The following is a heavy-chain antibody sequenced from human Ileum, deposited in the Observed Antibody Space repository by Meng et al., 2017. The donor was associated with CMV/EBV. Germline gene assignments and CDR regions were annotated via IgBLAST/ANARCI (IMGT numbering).Heavy chain of an antibody. CDR3: ARRGCSSTSCYGDNWFDP. D-gene: IGHD2-2*01. V-gene: IGHV1-2*02. CDR1: FTGSS. J-gene: IGHJ5*02. Sequence: FTGSSMHWVRQAPGQGLEWMGWINPNSGGTNYAQKFQGRVTMTRDTSISTAYMELSRLRSDDTAVYYCARRGCSSTSCYGDNWFDPWGQGTLVTVSS. CDR2: INPNSGGT.